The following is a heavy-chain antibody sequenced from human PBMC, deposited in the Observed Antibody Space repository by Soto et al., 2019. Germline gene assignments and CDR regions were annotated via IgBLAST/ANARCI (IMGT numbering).Heavy chain of an antibody. CDR3: ARAKGYYRDFDP. D-gene: IGHD3-10*01. V-gene: IGHV1-2*04. J-gene: IGHJ5*02. CDR1: GYTFTGYY. Sequence: ASVKVACKASGYTFTGYYMHWVRQAPGQGLEWMGWINPNSGGTNYAQKFQGWVTMTRDTSISTAYMELSSLRSEDTAVYYCARAKGYYRDFDPWGQGTLVTVSS. CDR2: INPNSGGT.